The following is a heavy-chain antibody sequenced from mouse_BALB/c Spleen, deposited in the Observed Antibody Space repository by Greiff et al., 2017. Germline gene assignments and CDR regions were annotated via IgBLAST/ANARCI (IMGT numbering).Heavy chain of an antibody. J-gene: IGHJ2*01. CDR3: THYYGSYFDY. V-gene: IGHV1S127*01. CDR2: IDPSDSYT. CDR1: GYTFTSYW. D-gene: IGHD1-2*01. Sequence: VQLQQPGAELVKPGASVKMSCKASGYTFTSYWMHWVKQRPGQGLEWIGTIDPSDSYTSYNQKFKGKATLTVDTSSSTAYMQLSSLTSEDSAVYYCTHYYGSYFDYWGQGTTLTVSS.